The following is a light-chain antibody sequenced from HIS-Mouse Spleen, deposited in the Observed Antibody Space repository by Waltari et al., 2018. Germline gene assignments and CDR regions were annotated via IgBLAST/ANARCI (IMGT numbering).Light chain of an antibody. V-gene: IGLV2-14*03. CDR1: SSVVGVFNY. Sequence: QSALTQPASVSGSPGQSITISCTGTSSVVGVFNYVSWYQQHPGKAPKLMIYDVSNRPSGVSNRFSGSKSGNTASLTISGLQAEDEADYYCSSYTSSSTEVFGGGTKLTVL. CDR3: SSYTSSSTEV. J-gene: IGLJ2*01. CDR2: DVS.